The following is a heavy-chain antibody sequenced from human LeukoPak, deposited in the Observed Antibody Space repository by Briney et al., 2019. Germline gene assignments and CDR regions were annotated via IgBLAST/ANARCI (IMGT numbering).Heavy chain of an antibody. CDR1: GGSVNDYR. J-gene: IGHJ4*02. Sequence: SETLFLTCKVSGGSVNDYRWSWIRHTAGKGLEWIGRIYSEGIYNYNPSLESRLTMSVDTSMNQFSLRLNSVTAADTAVYYCGSSEVGTTTSTIYDFWGRGTLVTVSS. V-gene: IGHV4-4*07. CDR3: GSSEVGTTTSTIYDF. D-gene: IGHD2/OR15-2a*01. CDR2: IYSEGIY.